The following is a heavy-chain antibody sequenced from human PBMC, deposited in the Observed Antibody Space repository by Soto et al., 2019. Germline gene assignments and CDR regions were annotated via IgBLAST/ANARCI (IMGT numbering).Heavy chain of an antibody. CDR3: ARRRLCTTATCPYYFDS. CDR1: GFSLSSTGVG. Sequence: ASGPTLVNPTQTLTLTCTFSGFSLSSTGVGVGWIRQPPGKALEWLAVIYWDDDKRYSPSLNSRLTTTKDTSKNQVVLAMTNMDPVDTATYYCARRRLCTTATCPYYFDSWGPGIVVTVSS. V-gene: IGHV2-5*02. D-gene: IGHD2-8*01. CDR2: IYWDDDK. J-gene: IGHJ4*02.